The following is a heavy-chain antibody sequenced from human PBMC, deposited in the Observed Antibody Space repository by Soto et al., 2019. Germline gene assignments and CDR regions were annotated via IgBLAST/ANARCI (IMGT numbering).Heavy chain of an antibody. CDR3: AREIEAAGLAGGHYY. V-gene: IGHV4-4*07. CDR1: GGSISRYY. D-gene: IGHD6-25*01. Sequence: HVQLQESGPGLVKPSETLSLTCTVSGGSISRYYCSWVRQPAGKGLEWIGRIYCSGRANYNPSLQSRVTMSVDMSTIQFSLHLSSGTAADTAVYFCAREIEAAGLAGGHYYWGQGTMVTVSS. J-gene: IGHJ4*02. CDR2: IYCSGRA.